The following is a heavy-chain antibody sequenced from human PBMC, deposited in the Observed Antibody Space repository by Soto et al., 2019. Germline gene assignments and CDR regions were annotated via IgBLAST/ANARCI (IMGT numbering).Heavy chain of an antibody. Sequence: GGSLRLSCAVSGSIFSSYGMHWVRQAPGKGLEWVAVTSYDGRNNNYADSVRGRFTISRDNSKNTLYLQMNSLRAEDTAVYYCAKDPGYSYGDYYYYGMDVWGQGTTVTVSS. CDR3: AKDPGYSYGDYYYYGMDV. V-gene: IGHV3-30*18. CDR2: TSYDGRNN. J-gene: IGHJ6*02. CDR1: GSIFSSYG. D-gene: IGHD5-18*01.